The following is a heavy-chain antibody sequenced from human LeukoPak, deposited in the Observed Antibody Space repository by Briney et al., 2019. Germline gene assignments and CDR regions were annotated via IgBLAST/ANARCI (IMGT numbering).Heavy chain of an antibody. Sequence: SETLSLTCAVYGGSFSGYYWSWIRQPPGKGLEWIGEINHSGSTNYNPSLKSRVTISVDTSKNQFSLKLSSVTAADTAVYYCARPGYDAFDIWAKGQWSPSLQ. CDR3: ARPGYDAFDI. V-gene: IGHV4-34*01. CDR2: INHSGST. D-gene: IGHD5-18*01. J-gene: IGHJ3*02. CDR1: GGSFSGYY.